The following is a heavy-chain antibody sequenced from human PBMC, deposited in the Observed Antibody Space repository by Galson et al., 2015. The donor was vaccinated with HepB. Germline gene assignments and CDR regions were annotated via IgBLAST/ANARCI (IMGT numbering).Heavy chain of an antibody. CDR3: AKDQEVADNTYGMDV. Sequence: SLRLSCAASGFTFGHYAMNWVRQAPGKGLEWVSTITGTGFSTFYADSVKGRFTISRDNSKNRLYMYMNNLRAEDTAVYYCAKDQEVADNTYGMDVWGQGTTVTVSS. CDR2: ITGTGFST. V-gene: IGHV3-23*01. J-gene: IGHJ6*02. D-gene: IGHD6-19*01. CDR1: GFTFGHYA.